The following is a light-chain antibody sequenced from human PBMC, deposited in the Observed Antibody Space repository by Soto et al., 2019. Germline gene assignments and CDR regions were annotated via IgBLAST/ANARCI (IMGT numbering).Light chain of an antibody. CDR2: GAA. CDR3: QQYNYGYT. J-gene: IGKJ2*01. V-gene: IGKV3-15*01. CDR1: QSFSSN. Sequence: EIVMTQSPATLSVSPGERATLSCRASQSFSSNLAWYQQKPGQAPRLLIYGAATRATGITARFSGSGSGTEFTLTISSLQSEDSAVYYYQQYNYGYTFGQGTKLEIK.